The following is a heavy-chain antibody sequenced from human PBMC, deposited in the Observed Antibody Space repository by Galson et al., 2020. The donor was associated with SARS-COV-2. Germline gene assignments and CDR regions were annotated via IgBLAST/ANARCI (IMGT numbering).Heavy chain of an antibody. V-gene: IGHV3-30*04. CDR1: GFTFSSYA. CDR3: ARDAYYYDSSGYGGVGSIFGYYYYYGMDV. CDR2: ISYDGSNK. J-gene: IGHJ6*02. Sequence: GGSLRLSCAASGFTFSSYAMHWVRQAPGKGLEWVAVISYDGSNKYYADSVKGRFTISRDNSKNTLYLQMNSLRAEDTAVYYCARDAYYYDSSGYGGVGSIFGYYYYYGMDVWGQGTTVTVSS. D-gene: IGHD3-22*01.